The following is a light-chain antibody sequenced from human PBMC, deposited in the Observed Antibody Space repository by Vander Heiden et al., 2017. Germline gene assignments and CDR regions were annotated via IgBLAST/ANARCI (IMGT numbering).Light chain of an antibody. J-gene: IGKJ2*01. CDR3: QQRSNWTPPYT. CDR2: DAS. CDR1: QSVSSY. Sequence: EIVFTQSPATRSLSQVEMASLSCRASQSVSSYLAWYQQKTGKAPRLLIYDASNRATGIPARFSGSGSGTDFTLTISSLEPEDFAVYYCQQRSNWTPPYTFGQGTKLEIK. V-gene: IGKV3-11*01.